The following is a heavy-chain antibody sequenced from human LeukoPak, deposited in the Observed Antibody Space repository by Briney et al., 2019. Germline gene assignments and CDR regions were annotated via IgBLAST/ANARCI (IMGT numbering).Heavy chain of an antibody. CDR3: ARVSKPWLAFYYYYYMDV. CDR2: IYTSGST. CDR1: GGSISSYY. D-gene: IGHD6-19*01. Sequence: PSETLSLTCTVSGGSISSYYWSWIRQPAGKGLEWIGRIYTSGSTNYNPSLKSRVTMSVDTSKNQFSLKLSSVTAADTAVYYCARVSKPWLAFYYYYYMDVWGKGTTVTVSS. V-gene: IGHV4-4*07. J-gene: IGHJ6*03.